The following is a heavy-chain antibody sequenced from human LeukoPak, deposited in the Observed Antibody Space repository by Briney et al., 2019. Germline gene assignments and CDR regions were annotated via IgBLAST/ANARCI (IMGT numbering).Heavy chain of an antibody. CDR1: GGSFSGYY. Sequence: PSETLSLTCAVNGGSFSGYYWTWIREPPGKGLKWIGEINHSGRTKCTPSLESRVTISGDTSKKQFSLKLSYVTAADTAVYYCARGPPYDYDSSGYYRFDYWGQGILVTVSA. D-gene: IGHD3-22*01. CDR3: ARGPPYDYDSSGYYRFDY. V-gene: IGHV4-34*01. CDR2: INHSGRT. J-gene: IGHJ4*02.